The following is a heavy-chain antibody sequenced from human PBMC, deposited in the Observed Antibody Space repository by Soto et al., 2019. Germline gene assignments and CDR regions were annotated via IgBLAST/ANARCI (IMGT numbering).Heavy chain of an antibody. D-gene: IGHD2-15*01. Sequence: PSDTLSLTCTLSGGSISSGGYYWSWIRQHPGKGLEWIGYIYYSGSTYYNPSLKSRVTISVHTSKNQFSLKLSSVTAADTAVYYCARSKPELLLGRLHYSDYWGQGTLVTVSS. J-gene: IGHJ4*02. CDR1: GGSISSGGYY. CDR3: ARSKPELLLGRLHYSDY. V-gene: IGHV4-31*03. CDR2: IYYSGST.